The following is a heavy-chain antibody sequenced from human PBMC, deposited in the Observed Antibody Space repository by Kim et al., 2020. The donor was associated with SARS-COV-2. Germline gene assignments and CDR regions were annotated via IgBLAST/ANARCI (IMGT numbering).Heavy chain of an antibody. V-gene: IGHV3-72*01. CDR3: ALIYYADSSVSHNY. D-gene: IGHD3-22*01. J-gene: IGHJ4*02. Sequence: AASVVQGRFSISRDDSKNSLYLQMNSLKTEDTAVYYCALIYYADSSVSHNYWGRGTLVTVSS.